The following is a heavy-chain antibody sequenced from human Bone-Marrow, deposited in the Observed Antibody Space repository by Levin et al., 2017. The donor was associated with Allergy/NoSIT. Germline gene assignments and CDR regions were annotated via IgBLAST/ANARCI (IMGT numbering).Heavy chain of an antibody. D-gene: IGHD3/OR15-3a*01. CDR2: IYWDDDK. CDR3: VHISGSWTSSFQH. CDR1: GFSLNPDGEG. Sequence: SGPTLVKHTQTLTLTCTFSGFSLNPDGEGVGWIRQPPGKALEWLAHIYWDDDKRTSPTLEGRVSITRDTSSNHVVLTLTNMGPVDTATYYCVHISGSWTSSFQHWGQGTPVTVSA. J-gene: IGHJ1*01. V-gene: IGHV2-5*02.